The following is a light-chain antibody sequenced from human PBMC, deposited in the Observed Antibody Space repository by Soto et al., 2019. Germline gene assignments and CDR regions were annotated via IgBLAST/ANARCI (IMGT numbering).Light chain of an antibody. CDR2: GAS. CDR3: QQYNNWPPPYT. V-gene: IGKV3-15*01. CDR1: QSVSSN. J-gene: IGKJ2*01. Sequence: EIVMTQSPATLSVSPGERATLSCRASQSVSSNLAWYQQKPGQAPRLLIYGASTRATGIPARFSGSGSGTEFTLTISSLQSERFAVYYCQQYNNWPPPYTFGQGTKLEIK.